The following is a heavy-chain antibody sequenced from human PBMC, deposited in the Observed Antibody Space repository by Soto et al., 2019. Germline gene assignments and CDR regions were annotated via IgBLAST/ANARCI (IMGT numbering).Heavy chain of an antibody. V-gene: IGHV1-18*04. CDR2: ISAYNGNT. CDR1: GGTFSSYT. D-gene: IGHD6-13*01. CDR3: AQVIPGIAAAGNYNWFDP. Sequence: ASVKVSCKASGGTFSSYTISWLRQAPGQGLEWMGWISAYNGNTNYAQKLQGRVTMTTDTSTSTAYMELRSLRSDDTAVYYCAQVIPGIAAAGNYNWFDPWGQGTLVTVSS. J-gene: IGHJ5*02.